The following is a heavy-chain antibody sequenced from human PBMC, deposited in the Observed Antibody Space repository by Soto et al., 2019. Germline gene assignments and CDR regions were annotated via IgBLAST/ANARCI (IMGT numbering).Heavy chain of an antibody. J-gene: IGHJ4*02. D-gene: IGHD3-10*01. Sequence: QVQVVESGGGVVQPGRSLRLSCAASGFTFNSYSMHWVRQAPGKGLEWVAEIWYDGSNEYYADSVKGRFTISRDNSKNPRYLQMNSLRAEDTAVYYCARDGEAASGGFDYGSGRLNFAYWGQGTLVTVSS. V-gene: IGHV3-33*01. CDR1: GFTFNSYS. CDR3: ARDGEAASGGFDYGSGRLNFAY. CDR2: IWYDGSNE.